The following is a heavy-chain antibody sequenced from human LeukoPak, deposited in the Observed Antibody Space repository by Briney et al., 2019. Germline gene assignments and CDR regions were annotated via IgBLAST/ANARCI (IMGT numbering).Heavy chain of an antibody. CDR1: GYTFTSYY. Sequence: GASVKVSCKASGYTFTSYYMHWVRQAPGQGLEWMGIINPSGGSTSYAQTFQGRVTMTRDMSTSTVYMELSSLRSEDTAVYYCARDSGPRGGFNDYWGQGTLVTVSS. J-gene: IGHJ4*02. CDR2: INPSGGST. V-gene: IGHV1-46*01. D-gene: IGHD3-16*01. CDR3: ARDSGPRGGFNDY.